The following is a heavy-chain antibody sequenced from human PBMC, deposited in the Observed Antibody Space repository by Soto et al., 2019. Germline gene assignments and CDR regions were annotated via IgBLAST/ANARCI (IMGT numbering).Heavy chain of an antibody. D-gene: IGHD2-2*01. J-gene: IGHJ4*02. CDR2: IYSGGYT. V-gene: IGHV3-53*01. CDR1: GFTVSNNY. Sequence: EVQLVESGGGLIQPGGSLRLSCAVSGFTVSNNYMSWVRQAPGKGLEGVSVIYSGGYTAYGDSVKGRFTISRDNSKNPLYLKRNGRGADGPAVFYCAAQPGGGGYWGQGTLVTVSS. CDR3: AAQPGGGGY.